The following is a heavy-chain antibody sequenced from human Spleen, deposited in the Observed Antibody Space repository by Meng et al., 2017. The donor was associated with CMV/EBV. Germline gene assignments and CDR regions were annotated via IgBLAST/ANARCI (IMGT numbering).Heavy chain of an antibody. Sequence: GGSLRLSCTASGFTFSNYWMNWVRQAPGKGLEWVATIKQDGSEKYYVDSVKGRFTISRDNAKNSLFLQMNSLRLEDTAVYYCARDGIAAAGKSTGRFDPWGQGTLVTVSS. J-gene: IGHJ5*02. V-gene: IGHV3-7*01. D-gene: IGHD6-13*01. CDR1: GFTFSNYW. CDR2: IKQDGSEK. CDR3: ARDGIAAAGKSTGRFDP.